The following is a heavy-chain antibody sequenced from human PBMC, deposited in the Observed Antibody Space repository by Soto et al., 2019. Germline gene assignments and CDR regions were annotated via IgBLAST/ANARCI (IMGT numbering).Heavy chain of an antibody. CDR3: IWQQDFYYGRAV. CDR2: SKSKGGGGTA. J-gene: IGHJ6*02. Sequence: EVQLVESGGGLVTPGGSLTLSCAASGFSFSPAWMNWVRQAPGQGLEWVGLSKSKGGGGTADYAAPVKGRFIISRDDSNNTIYLQRTILTPEDTALYYCIWQQDFYYGRAVWGQGTTVTVSS. D-gene: IGHD6-13*01. V-gene: IGHV3-15*07. CDR1: GFSFSPAW.